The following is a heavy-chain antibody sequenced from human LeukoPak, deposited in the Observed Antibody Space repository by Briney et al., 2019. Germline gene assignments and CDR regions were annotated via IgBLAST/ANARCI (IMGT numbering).Heavy chain of an antibody. Sequence: PSETLSLTCTVSGGSISSGGYYWSWIRQHPGKGLEWIGYIYYSGSTYYNPSLKSRVTISVDTSKNQFSLKLSSVTAADTAVYYCAGLAPHRPLDYWGQGTPVTVSS. J-gene: IGHJ4*02. D-gene: IGHD1-14*01. CDR3: AGLAPHRPLDY. CDR2: IYYSGST. CDR1: GGSISSGGYY. V-gene: IGHV4-31*03.